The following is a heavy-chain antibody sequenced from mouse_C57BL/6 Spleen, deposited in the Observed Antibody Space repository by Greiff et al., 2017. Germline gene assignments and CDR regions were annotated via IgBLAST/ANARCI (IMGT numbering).Heavy chain of an antibody. CDR2: IHPNSGST. CDR3: ARGGRYYGYDYYFDY. Sequence: VQLQQPGAELVKPGASVKLSCKASGYTFTSYWMHWVKQRPGQGLEWIGMIHPNSGSTNYNEKFKSKATLTVDKSSSTAYMQLSSLTSEDSAVYYCARGGRYYGYDYYFDYWGQGTTLTVSS. CDR1: GYTFTSYW. J-gene: IGHJ2*01. D-gene: IGHD2-2*01. V-gene: IGHV1-64*01.